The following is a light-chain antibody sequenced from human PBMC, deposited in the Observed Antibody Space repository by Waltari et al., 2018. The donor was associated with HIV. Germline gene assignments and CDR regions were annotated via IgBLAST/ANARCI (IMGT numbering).Light chain of an antibody. CDR1: SWHSSYA. CDR3: QTWGTGIFWV. V-gene: IGLV4-69*01. Sequence: QLVLTQSPSASASMGASVMLTCTLSSWHSSYAIACPPQQPDKGTRYLMKLNSDGSHSKGDVIPDRFSGSSSGAERYLTISSLQSEDEADYYCQTWGTGIFWVFGGGTKLTVL. J-gene: IGLJ3*02. CDR2: LNSDGSH.